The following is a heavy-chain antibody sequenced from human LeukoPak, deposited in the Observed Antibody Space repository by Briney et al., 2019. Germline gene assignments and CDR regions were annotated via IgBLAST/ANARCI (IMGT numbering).Heavy chain of an antibody. D-gene: IGHD3-22*01. J-gene: IGHJ4*02. CDR3: ARQDYDSSGYYSLNYFDY. Sequence: PSETLSLTCTVSGGSISSSTYYWGWIRQPPGKGLEWIGSIYYSGSTYYNPSLKSRVTISVDTSKHPFSLKLSSVTAADTAVYYCARQDYDSSGYYSLNYFDYWGQGTLVTVSS. V-gene: IGHV4-39*01. CDR2: IYYSGST. CDR1: GGSISSSTYY.